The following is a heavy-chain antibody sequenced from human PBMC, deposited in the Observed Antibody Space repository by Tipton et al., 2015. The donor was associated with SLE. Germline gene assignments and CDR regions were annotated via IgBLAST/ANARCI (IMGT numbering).Heavy chain of an antibody. J-gene: IGHJ3*02. Sequence: GSLRLSCAASGFMFSTYWMNWVRQPPGGGLEWVASMNPDGSEIYYVDSVKGRFTISRDNAHNSLYVQMNSLRAEDTAVYYCATDRGFSSFDIWGQGTVVTVSS. CDR2: MNPDGSEI. CDR3: ATDRGFSSFDI. V-gene: IGHV3-7*01. CDR1: GFMFSTYW.